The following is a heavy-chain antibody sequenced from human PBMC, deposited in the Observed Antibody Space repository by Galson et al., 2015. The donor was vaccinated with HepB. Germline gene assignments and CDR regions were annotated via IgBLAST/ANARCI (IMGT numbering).Heavy chain of an antibody. CDR2: INSDGSST. D-gene: IGHD4-17*01. J-gene: IGHJ4*02. CDR3: ARVGKYGDYYPTFDY. CDR1: GFTFSSYW. V-gene: IGHV3-74*01. Sequence: SLRLSCAASGFTFSSYWMHWVRQAPGKGLVWVSRINSDGSSTSYADSVKGRFTISRDNAKNTLYLQMNSLRAEDTAVYYCARVGKYGDYYPTFDYWGQGTLVTVSS.